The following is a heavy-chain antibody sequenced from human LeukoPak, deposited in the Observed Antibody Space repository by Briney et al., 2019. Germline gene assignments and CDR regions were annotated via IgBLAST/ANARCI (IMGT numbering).Heavy chain of an antibody. J-gene: IGHJ6*02. D-gene: IGHD2-2*01. V-gene: IGHV1-18*01. CDR1: GYTFTSYG. CDR3: AREPAAGLSRYGMDV. Sequence: ASVKVSCKASGYTFTSYGISWVRQAPGQGLEWMGWISAYNGNTNYAQKLQGRVTMTTDTSTSTAYMELRSLRSDDTAVYYCAREPAAGLSRYGMDVWGQGTTVTVSS. CDR2: ISAYNGNT.